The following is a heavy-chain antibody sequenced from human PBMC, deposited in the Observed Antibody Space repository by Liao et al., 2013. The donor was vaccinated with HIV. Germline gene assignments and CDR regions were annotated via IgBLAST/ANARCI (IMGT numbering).Heavy chain of an antibody. D-gene: IGHD6-19*01. J-gene: IGHJ2*01. CDR3: ARDLWLEVRYFDL. V-gene: IGHV4-59*10. CDR1: GGSFSGYY. CDR2: IYTSGST. Sequence: QVQLQQWGAGLLKPSETLSLTCAVYGGSFSGYYWSWIRQPAGKGLEWIGRIYTSGSTNYNPSLKSRVTMSVDTSKNQFSLKLSSVTAADTAVYYCARDLWLEVRYFDLWGRGTLVTVSS.